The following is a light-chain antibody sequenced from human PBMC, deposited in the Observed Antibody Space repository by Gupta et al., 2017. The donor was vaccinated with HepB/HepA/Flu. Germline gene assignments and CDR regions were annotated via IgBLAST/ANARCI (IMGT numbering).Light chain of an antibody. J-gene: IGKJ4*01. CDR2: GAS. Sequence: ESVLTQSPGTLSLSPGERATLPCRASQSVSSSYLAWYQQKPGQAPRPLIYGASSSATGIPDRISGSGSATDFTLTISRLEPEDYAVYYCQQYGSSPPVTFGGGTKVEIK. CDR1: QSVSSSY. CDR3: QQYGSSPPVT. V-gene: IGKV3-20*01.